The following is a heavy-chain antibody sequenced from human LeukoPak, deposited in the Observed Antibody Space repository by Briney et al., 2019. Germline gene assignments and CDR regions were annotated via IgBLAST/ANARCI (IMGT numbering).Heavy chain of an antibody. CDR1: GFTFSSYS. Sequence: GGSLRLSCAASGFTFSSYSMNWVRQAPGKGLEWVSSISSSSSYIYYADSVKGRFTISRDNAKNSLYLQMNSLRAEDTAVYYCARLLAQQLADYYYYGMDVWGQGTTVTVSS. J-gene: IGHJ6*02. D-gene: IGHD6-13*01. V-gene: IGHV3-21*01. CDR3: ARLLAQQLADYYYYGMDV. CDR2: ISSSSSYI.